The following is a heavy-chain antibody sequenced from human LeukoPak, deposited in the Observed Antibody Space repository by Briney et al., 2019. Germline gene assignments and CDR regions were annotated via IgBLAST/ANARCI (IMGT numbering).Heavy chain of an antibody. D-gene: IGHD1-26*01. CDR1: GDSITNHY. J-gene: IGHJ4*02. CDR3: ARQGGSYSPLGY. V-gene: IGHV4-59*08. Sequence: SETLSLTCIVSGDSITNHYWSLIRRPPGKGLEWIGYIYYSGSTNYNPSLKSRVTISVDTSKNQFSLKLSSVTAADTAVYYCARQGGSYSPLGYWGQGTLVTVSS. CDR2: IYYSGST.